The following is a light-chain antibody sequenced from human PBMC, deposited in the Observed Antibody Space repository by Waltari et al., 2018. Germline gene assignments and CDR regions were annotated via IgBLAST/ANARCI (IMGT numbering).Light chain of an antibody. CDR1: SSDVGFYNY. CDR3: KSYTTARNLDYV. J-gene: IGLJ1*01. Sequence: QSALTQPASVSGSPGQSITISCTGTSSDVGFYNYVYWYQHHPGKAPKLMVYEVTNRPSGVSNRFSGSKSGNTASLTISGLQAEDEADYYCKSYTTARNLDYVFGTGTKVTVL. V-gene: IGLV2-14*01. CDR2: EVT.